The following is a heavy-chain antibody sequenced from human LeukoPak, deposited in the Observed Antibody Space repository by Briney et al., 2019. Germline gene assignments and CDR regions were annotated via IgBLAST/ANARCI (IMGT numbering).Heavy chain of an antibody. CDR1: GGSFSGYY. CDR2: INHSGST. CDR3: ARGVAPDY. V-gene: IGHV4-34*01. Sequence: SETLSLTCAVYGGSFSGYYWSWIRQPPGKGLEWVGEINHSGSTNYNPSLKSRVTISVDTSKNQFSLKLSSVTAADTAVYYCARGVAPDYWGQGTLVTVSS. D-gene: IGHD2-15*01. J-gene: IGHJ4*02.